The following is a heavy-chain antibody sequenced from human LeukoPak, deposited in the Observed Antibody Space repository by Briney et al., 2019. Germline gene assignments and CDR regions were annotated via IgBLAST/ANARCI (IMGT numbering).Heavy chain of an antibody. Sequence: GGSLRLSCAASGFTFSSYWMSWVRQAPGKGLEWVANIKQDGSEKYYVDSVKGRFTISRDNAKNSLYLQMNSLRAEGTALYYCAKGNYGSGSYYERSWFDPWGQGTLVTVSS. D-gene: IGHD3-10*01. CDR3: AKGNYGSGSYYERSWFDP. J-gene: IGHJ5*02. V-gene: IGHV3-7*03. CDR1: GFTFSSYW. CDR2: IKQDGSEK.